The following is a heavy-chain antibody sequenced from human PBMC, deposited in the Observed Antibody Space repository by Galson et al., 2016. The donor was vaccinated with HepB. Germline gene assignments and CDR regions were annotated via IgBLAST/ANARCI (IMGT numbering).Heavy chain of an antibody. CDR2: IIPNFGSV. D-gene: IGHD2-21*02. V-gene: IGHV1-69*13. CDR3: ARGGSGIVVVTATSGAFDV. Sequence: SVKVSCKASGDSFNNFAISWVRQAPGQGLEWMGEIIPNFGSVKYAQNFQGRVTITADESTSTAHMEISRLRSEDTAVYYCARGGSGIVVVTATSGAFDVWGQGTMVTVSS. CDR1: GDSFNNFA. J-gene: IGHJ3*01.